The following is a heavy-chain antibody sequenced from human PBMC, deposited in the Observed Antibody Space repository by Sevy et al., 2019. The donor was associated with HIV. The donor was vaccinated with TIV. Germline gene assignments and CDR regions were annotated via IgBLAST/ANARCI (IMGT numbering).Heavy chain of an antibody. J-gene: IGHJ6*02. CDR3: ARGPYASSPEYYYYYGMDV. Sequence: ASVKVSCKASGYIFTNYEINWVRQATGQGLEWLGRMNPDSGNTDYAQKFQGRVTMTRNTSISTAYMELSSLRSEDTAVYFCARGPYASSPEYYYYYGMDVWGQGTPVTVSS. V-gene: IGHV1-8*01. D-gene: IGHD3-10*01. CDR1: GYIFTNYE. CDR2: MNPDSGNT.